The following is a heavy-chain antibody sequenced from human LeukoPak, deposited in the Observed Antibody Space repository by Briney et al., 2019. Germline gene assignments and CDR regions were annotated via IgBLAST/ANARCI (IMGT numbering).Heavy chain of an antibody. Sequence: GRSLRLFCAASGFTFSSYAMHWVRQAPGKGLEWVAVISYDGSNKYYADSVKGRFTISRDNSKNTLYLQMNSLRAEDTAVYYCARGLDILTGTEVGFDPWGQGTLVTVSS. J-gene: IGHJ5*02. CDR1: GFTFSSYA. CDR2: ISYDGSNK. CDR3: ARGLDILTGTEVGFDP. V-gene: IGHV3-30*04. D-gene: IGHD3-9*01.